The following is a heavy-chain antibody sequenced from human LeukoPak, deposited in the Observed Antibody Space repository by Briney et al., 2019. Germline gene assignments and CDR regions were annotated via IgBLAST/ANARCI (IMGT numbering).Heavy chain of an antibody. CDR1: GDSISRSSYY. V-gene: IGHV4-39*07. D-gene: IGHD6-19*01. Sequence: SETLSLTCTVSGDSISRSSYYWGWNRQPPGKGLEWIGSIFHSGSTYNNPSLKSRVTISVDTSKNQFSLKLSSVTAADTAVYYCAKSSGWFDAFDIWGQGTMVTVSS. CDR2: IFHSGST. CDR3: AKSSGWFDAFDI. J-gene: IGHJ3*02.